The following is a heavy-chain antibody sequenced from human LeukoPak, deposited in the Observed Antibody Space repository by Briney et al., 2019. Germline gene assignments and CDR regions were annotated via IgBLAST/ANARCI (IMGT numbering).Heavy chain of an antibody. J-gene: IGHJ4*02. Sequence: GGSLRLSCAASGFTFSSYAMHWVRQAPGKGLEWVAVISYDGSNKYYADSVKGRFTISRDNSKNTLYLQMNSLRAEDTAVYYCASPLGFMVRGSPLFDYWGQGTLVTVSS. CDR2: ISYDGSNK. CDR3: ASPLGFMVRGSPLFDY. D-gene: IGHD3-10*01. CDR1: GFTFSSYA. V-gene: IGHV3-30-3*01.